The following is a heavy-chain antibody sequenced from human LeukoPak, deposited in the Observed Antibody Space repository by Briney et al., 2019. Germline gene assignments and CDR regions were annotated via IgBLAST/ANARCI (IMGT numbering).Heavy chain of an antibody. CDR1: GFSFTTYG. Sequence: PGTSLRLSCAASGFSFTTYGMHWVRQAPLKGLEWLAAISYDGRNQNYADSVKGRFTISRDDAKNSLYLQMNSLRAEDTAVYYCAKVPRQHDNWFDPWGQGTLVTVSS. CDR2: ISYDGRNQ. J-gene: IGHJ5*02. CDR3: AKVPRQHDNWFDP. D-gene: IGHD6-13*01. V-gene: IGHV3-30*18.